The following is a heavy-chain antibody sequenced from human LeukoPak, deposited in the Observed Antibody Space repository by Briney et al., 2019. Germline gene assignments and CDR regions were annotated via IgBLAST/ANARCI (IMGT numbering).Heavy chain of an antibody. D-gene: IGHD3-10*01. J-gene: IGHJ6*02. Sequence: GGSLRLSCAASGFTFSSYGMHWVRQAPGKGLEWVAVISYDGSNKYYADSVKGRFTISRDNSKNTLYLQMNSLRAEDTAVYYCAESYADYYYGMDVWGQGTTVTVSS. CDR1: GFTFSSYG. CDR3: AESYADYYYGMDV. CDR2: ISYDGSNK. V-gene: IGHV3-30*18.